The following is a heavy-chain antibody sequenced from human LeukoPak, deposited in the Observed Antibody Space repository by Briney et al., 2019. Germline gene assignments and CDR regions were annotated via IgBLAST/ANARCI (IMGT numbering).Heavy chain of an antibody. CDR3: ATPGRPNGYTAKYFDY. D-gene: IGHD5-24*01. J-gene: IGHJ4*02. CDR2: IRYDGSNK. Sequence: GGSLRLSCAASGFTFSSYGMHWVRQAPGKGLEWVAFIRYDGSNKYYADSVKGRFTISRDNSKNTLYLQMSSLRSEDTAVYYCATPGRPNGYTAKYFDYWGQGTLVTVSS. V-gene: IGHV3-30*02. CDR1: GFTFSSYG.